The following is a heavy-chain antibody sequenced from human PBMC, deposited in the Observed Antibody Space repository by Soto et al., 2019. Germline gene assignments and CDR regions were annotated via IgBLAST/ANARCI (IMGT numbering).Heavy chain of an antibody. CDR2: INTYNGNT. CDR1: GYTFTRYG. D-gene: IGHD3-16*01. Sequence: QVQLVQSGAEVKNPGASVKVSCKASGYTFTRYGIGWARQAPGQGLEWMGWINTYNGNTNYAQNVQGTVTLTKDTCTRTAYMELSSRRSNYTAIYYCAMVDVYVTPSPQDVWGQGTTVIVSS. V-gene: IGHV1-18*01. J-gene: IGHJ6*02. CDR3: AMVDVYVTPSPQDV.